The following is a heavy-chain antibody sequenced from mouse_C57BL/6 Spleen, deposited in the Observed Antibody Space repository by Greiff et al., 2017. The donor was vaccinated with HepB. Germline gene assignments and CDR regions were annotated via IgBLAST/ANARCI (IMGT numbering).Heavy chain of an antibody. CDR3: ARSPTLTYYAMDY. CDR2: INPSSGYT. Sequence: VKLMESGAELAKPGASVKLSCKASGYTFTSYWMHWVKQRPGQGLEWIGYINPSSGYTKYNQKFKDKATLTADKSSSTAYMQLSSLTYEDSAVYYCARSPTLTYYAMDYWGQGTSVTVSS. V-gene: IGHV1-7*01. CDR1: GYTFTSYW. J-gene: IGHJ4*01.